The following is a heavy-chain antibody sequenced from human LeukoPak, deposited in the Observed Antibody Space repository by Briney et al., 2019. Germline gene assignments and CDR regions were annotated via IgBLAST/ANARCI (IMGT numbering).Heavy chain of an antibody. CDR2: ISYDGRNK. CDR1: GFTFSSYA. J-gene: IGHJ4*02. D-gene: IGHD3-22*01. CDR3: ARDQDYDSSGYYY. V-gene: IGHV3-30*04. Sequence: PGRSLGLSCAASGFTFSSYATHWVRQAQGKGLEWVAVISYDGRNKYYADSVKGRFTISRDNSKNTLYLQMNSLRAEDTAVYYCARDQDYDSSGYYYWGQGTLVTVSS.